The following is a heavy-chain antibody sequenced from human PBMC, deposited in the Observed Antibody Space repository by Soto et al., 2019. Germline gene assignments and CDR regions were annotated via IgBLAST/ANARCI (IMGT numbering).Heavy chain of an antibody. V-gene: IGHV3-30*18. CDR1: GFTFSSYG. Sequence: QMQLVESGGGVVQPGRSLRLSCVASGFTFSSYGMHWVRQAPGKGPEWVAVMSYDGSDKYYADSVKGRFTISRDNSKNTLYLQMNSLRPEDTAVYYCAKDRGTIFGVVIAGDYGMDVWGQGTTVSVSS. CDR2: MSYDGSDK. J-gene: IGHJ6*02. D-gene: IGHD3-3*01. CDR3: AKDRGTIFGVVIAGDYGMDV.